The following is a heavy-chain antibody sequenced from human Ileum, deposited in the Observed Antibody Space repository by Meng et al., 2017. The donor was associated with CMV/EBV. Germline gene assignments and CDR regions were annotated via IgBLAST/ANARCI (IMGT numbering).Heavy chain of an antibody. V-gene: IGHV3-72*01. J-gene: IGHJ4*02. D-gene: IGHD2-21*01. CDR1: GFTFSDHY. CDR2: ISNKAKGYTT. CDR3: VRVVD. Sequence: GESLKISCAGSGFTFSDHYMDWVRQAPGKGLEWVGRISNKAKGYTTEYAASGKGRFTISRGDSENLLYLQMNSLKTEDTAVYYCVRVVDWGQGTLVTVSS.